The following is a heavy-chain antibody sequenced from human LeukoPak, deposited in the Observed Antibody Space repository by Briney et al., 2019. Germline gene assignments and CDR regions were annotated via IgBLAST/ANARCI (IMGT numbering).Heavy chain of an antibody. CDR1: GGTFSSYA. Sequence: GASVKVSCKASGGTFSSYAISWVRQAPGQGGEWMGRIIPILGIANYAQKFQGRVTITADKSTSTAYLELRSLRSEDTAVYYCARDPRYRYGHDHDYWGQGTLVTVSS. D-gene: IGHD5-18*01. J-gene: IGHJ4*02. CDR2: IIPILGIA. V-gene: IGHV1-69*04. CDR3: ARDPRYRYGHDHDY.